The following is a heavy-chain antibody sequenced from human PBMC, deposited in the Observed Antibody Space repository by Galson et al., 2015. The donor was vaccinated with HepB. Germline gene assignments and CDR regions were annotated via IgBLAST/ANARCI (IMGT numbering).Heavy chain of an antibody. J-gene: IGHJ4*02. D-gene: IGHD2-2*01. CDR2: ISGSGGST. CDR1: GFTFSSYA. Sequence: SLRLSCAASGFTFSSYAMSWVRQAPGKGLEWVSAISGSGGSTYYADSVKGRFTISRDNSKNTLYLQMNSLRAEDTAVYYCAKSRKFYCSSTSCYGGLNYWGQGTLVTVSS. V-gene: IGHV3-23*01. CDR3: AKSRKFYCSSTSCYGGLNY.